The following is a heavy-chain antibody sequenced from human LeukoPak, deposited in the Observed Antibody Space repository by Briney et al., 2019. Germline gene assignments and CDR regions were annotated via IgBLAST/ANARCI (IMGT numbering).Heavy chain of an antibody. J-gene: IGHJ4*02. Sequence: SVKVSCKASGGTFSSYAISWVRQAPGQGLEWTGGIIPIFYTTNYAQKFQGRVTITADESTSTAYMELSSLRSDDTAVYYCARDPSSSGWPHYFDPWGQGTLVTVSS. CDR3: ARDPSSSGWPHYFDP. V-gene: IGHV1-69*01. CDR2: IIPIFYTT. D-gene: IGHD6-19*01. CDR1: GGTFSSYA.